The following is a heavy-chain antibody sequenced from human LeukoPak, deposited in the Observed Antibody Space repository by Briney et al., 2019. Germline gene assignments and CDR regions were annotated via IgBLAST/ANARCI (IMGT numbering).Heavy chain of an antibody. CDR2: IIPIFGTA. CDR3: ARGGEMATILWYFDY. J-gene: IGHJ4*02. Sequence: SVKVSCKASVGTVSSYAISWVRQAAGQGLEWLGGIIPIFGTANYAQKFQGRVTITTDESTSTAYMELSSLRSEDTAVYYCARGGEMATILWYFDYWGQGTLVTVSS. D-gene: IGHD5-24*01. V-gene: IGHV1-69*05. CDR1: VGTVSSYA.